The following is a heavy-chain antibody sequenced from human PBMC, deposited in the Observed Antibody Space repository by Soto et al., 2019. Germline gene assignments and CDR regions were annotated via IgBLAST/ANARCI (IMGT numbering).Heavy chain of an antibody. CDR1: GASINTAGSY. V-gene: IGHV4-31*03. CDR2: IYYSGAT. Sequence: QLQESGPGLVRPSQPLSLTCTVSGASINTAGSYWCWIRQYPGKGLEWMGYIYYSGATFYNPSLTSRAAISLETSKNQFSLMLTSMPAADTAVDYCVRDLRICVYGWGQGTTVNVSS. J-gene: IGHJ6*02. CDR3: VRDLRICVYG.